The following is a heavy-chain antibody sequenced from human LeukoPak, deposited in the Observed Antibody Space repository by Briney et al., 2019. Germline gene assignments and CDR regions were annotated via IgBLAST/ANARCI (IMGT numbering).Heavy chain of an antibody. CDR3: AGIRDYGDRRDY. Sequence: PSETLSLTCTVSGGSISSDGYYWSWIRQHPGKGLEWIGYIYYSGSTYYNPSLKSRVTISVDTSKNQFSLKLSSVTAADTAVYYCAGIRDYGDRRDYWGQGTLVTVSS. V-gene: IGHV4-31*03. CDR1: GGSISSDGYY. D-gene: IGHD4-17*01. J-gene: IGHJ4*02. CDR2: IYYSGST.